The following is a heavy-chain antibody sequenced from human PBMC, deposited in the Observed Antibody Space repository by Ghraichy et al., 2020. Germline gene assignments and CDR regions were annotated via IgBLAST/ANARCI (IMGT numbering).Heavy chain of an antibody. J-gene: IGHJ4*02. V-gene: IGHV4-39*07. Sequence: SETLSLTCTVSGDSIGSSSYYWAWIRQPPGEGLEWIGSIYYSGSTFYNPSLKSRVTISVDTSTNQFSLKLSSVTAADTAVYYCARRLNASGWLYYYDHWGQGTLVTVSS. D-gene: IGHD6-19*01. CDR2: IYYSGST. CDR3: ARRLNASGWLYYYDH. CDR1: GDSIGSSSYY.